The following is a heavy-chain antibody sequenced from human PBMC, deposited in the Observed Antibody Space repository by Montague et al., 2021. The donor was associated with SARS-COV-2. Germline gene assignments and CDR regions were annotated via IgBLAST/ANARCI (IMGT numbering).Heavy chain of an antibody. CDR2: INHSGST. V-gene: IGHV4-34*01. Sequence: SETLSLTCAVYGGSFSGYCWSWIRQPPGKGLEWIGEINHSGSTNYNPSLKSRVTISVDTSKNQLSLKLSSVTAADTAVYYCARGRRILLWFGELLSGGDYYGMDVWGQGTTVTVSS. CDR1: GGSFSGYC. D-gene: IGHD3-10*01. J-gene: IGHJ6*02. CDR3: ARGRRILLWFGELLSGGDYYGMDV.